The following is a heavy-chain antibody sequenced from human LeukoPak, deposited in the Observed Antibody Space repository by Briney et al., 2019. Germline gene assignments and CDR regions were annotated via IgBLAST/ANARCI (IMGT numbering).Heavy chain of an antibody. CDR2: ISSSSSYI. CDR1: GFTFSSYT. CDR3: TSQQQLLTYFDS. J-gene: IGHJ4*02. Sequence: PGGSLRLSCAASGFTFSSYTMKWVRQAPGKGLEWVSSISSSSSYIYYADSVKGRSTISRDNAKNSLFLQMNSLKTEDTAVYYCTSQQQLLTYFDSWGQGTLVTVSS. V-gene: IGHV3-21*03. D-gene: IGHD6-13*01.